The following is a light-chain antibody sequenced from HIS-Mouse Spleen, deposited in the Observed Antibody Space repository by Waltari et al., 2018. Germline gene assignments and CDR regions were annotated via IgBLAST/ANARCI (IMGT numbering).Light chain of an antibody. J-gene: IGLJ1*01. Sequence: QSALTQPRSVSGSPGQSVTISCTGTSSDVGGYNYVSWYQQHPGKAPKIMIYDVSKRPSGVPDRFSGSKSGNTASLTISGLQAEDEADYYCCSYAGSYRVFGTGTKVTVL. CDR2: DVS. CDR1: SSDVGGYNY. V-gene: IGLV2-11*01. CDR3: CSYAGSYRV.